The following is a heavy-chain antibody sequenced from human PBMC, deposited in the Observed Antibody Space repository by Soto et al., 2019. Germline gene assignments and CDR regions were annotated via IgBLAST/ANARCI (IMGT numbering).Heavy chain of an antibody. D-gene: IGHD5-18*01. CDR2: IIPIFGTA. CDR1: GGTFSSYA. J-gene: IGHJ4*02. V-gene: IGHV1-69*12. Sequence: QVQLVQSGAEVKKPGSSVKVSCKASGGTFSSYAISWVRQAPGQGLEWMGGIIPIFGTANYAQKFQGRVTXXAXEXKRTAYMELSSLRSEDTAVYYCARARGYSYGEYFDYWGQGTLVTVSS. CDR3: ARARGYSYGEYFDY.